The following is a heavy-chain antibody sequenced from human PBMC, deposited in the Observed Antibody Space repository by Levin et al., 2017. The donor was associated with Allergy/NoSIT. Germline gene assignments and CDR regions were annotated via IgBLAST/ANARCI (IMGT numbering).Heavy chain of an antibody. Sequence: GGSLRLSCAASGFTFSSYGMHWVRQAPGKGLEWVAVIWYDGSNKYYADSVKGRFTISRDNSKNTLYLQMNSLRAEDTAVYYCARDLTAMVLLASLSLDYWGQGTLVTVSS. CDR1: GFTFSSYG. CDR2: IWYDGSNK. CDR3: ARDLTAMVLLASLSLDY. V-gene: IGHV3-33*01. J-gene: IGHJ4*02. D-gene: IGHD5-18*01.